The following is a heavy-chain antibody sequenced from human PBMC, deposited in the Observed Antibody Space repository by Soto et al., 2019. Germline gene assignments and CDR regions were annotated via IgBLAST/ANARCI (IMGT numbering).Heavy chain of an antibody. J-gene: IGHJ6*02. D-gene: IGHD3-3*01. V-gene: IGHV3-21*04. CDR1: GFTFSSYS. CDR2: ISTGSDYV. CDR3: TSTIFGVVIPGGYYYGMDV. Sequence: GGSLRFSCATSGFTFSSYSMNWVRQAPGKDPEWISSISTGSDYVYYADSVKGRFTISRDNAGGSLYLQMNSLRAEDTAVYYCTSTIFGVVIPGGYYYGMDVWGQGT.